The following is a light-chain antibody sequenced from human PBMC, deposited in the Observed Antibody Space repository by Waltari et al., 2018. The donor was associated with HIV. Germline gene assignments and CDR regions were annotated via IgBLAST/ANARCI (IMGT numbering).Light chain of an antibody. CDR1: TSDVGGKIS. V-gene: IGLV2-14*01. CDR3: SSYTRSSTL. J-gene: IGLJ2*01. CDR2: HVS. Sequence: QSALTQPASVSGSPGQSITISCTGTTSDVGGKISVPWYQKHPGKAPKLLIYHVSIRPSGVSNRFSGSKSGNTASLTISGLQAEDEADYYCSSYTRSSTLFGGGTKLTVL.